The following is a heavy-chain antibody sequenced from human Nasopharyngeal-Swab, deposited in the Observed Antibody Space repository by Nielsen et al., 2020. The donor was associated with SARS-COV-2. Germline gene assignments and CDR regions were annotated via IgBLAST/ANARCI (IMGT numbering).Heavy chain of an antibody. J-gene: IGHJ4*02. D-gene: IGHD3-3*01. Sequence: VRQMPGKGLEWMGIIYPGDSDTRYSPSFQGQVTISADKSISTAYLQWSSLKASDTAMYCCARLLAAGLAYFDYWGQGTLVTVSS. CDR2: IYPGDSDT. CDR3: ARLLAAGLAYFDY. V-gene: IGHV5-51*01.